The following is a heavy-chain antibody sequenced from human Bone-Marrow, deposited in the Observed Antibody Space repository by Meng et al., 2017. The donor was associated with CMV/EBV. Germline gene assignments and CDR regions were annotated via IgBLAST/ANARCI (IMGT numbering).Heavy chain of an antibody. D-gene: IGHD2-2*02. CDR2: MNPNSGNT. CDR1: GYTFTSYD. Sequence: ASVKVSCKASGYTFTSYDINWVRQATGQGLEWMGWMNPNSGNTGYAQKFQGRVTTTRNTSISTAYMELSSLRSEDTAVYYCARGDCSSTSCYSNYYYGMDVWGQGATVTVSS. CDR3: ARGDCSSTSCYSNYYYGMDV. V-gene: IGHV1-8*01. J-gene: IGHJ6*02.